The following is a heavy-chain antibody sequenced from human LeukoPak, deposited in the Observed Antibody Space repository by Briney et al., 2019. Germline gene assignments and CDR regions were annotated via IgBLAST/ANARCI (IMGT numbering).Heavy chain of an antibody. CDR1: GFTFDDYC. D-gene: IGHD3-10*01. CDR2: INWNGGIT. V-gene: IGHV3-20*04. Sequence: GGSLRLSCAASGFTFDDYCMSWVRQAPGKGLEWVSGINWNGGITGYADSVKGRLTISRDNDKNSLYVQMNGLREENTAVYYCARGPSRGTMVRGVIWFDPWGQGTLVTVSS. J-gene: IGHJ5*02. CDR3: ARGPSRGTMVRGVIWFDP.